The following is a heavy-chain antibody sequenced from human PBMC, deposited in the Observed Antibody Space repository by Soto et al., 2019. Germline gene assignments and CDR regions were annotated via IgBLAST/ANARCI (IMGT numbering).Heavy chain of an antibody. J-gene: IGHJ4*02. CDR3: ARRWGRTFDY. V-gene: IGHV4-59*08. D-gene: IGHD1-26*01. CDR1: GGSIGSYY. Sequence: QVQLQESGPGLVKPSETLSLTCTVSGGSIGSYYWSWIRQPPGKGLEWIGYIYYSGSTNYNPSLKSRVTISVDTSKNQFSLKLSSVTAADTAVYYCARRWGRTFDYWGQGTLVTVSS. CDR2: IYYSGST.